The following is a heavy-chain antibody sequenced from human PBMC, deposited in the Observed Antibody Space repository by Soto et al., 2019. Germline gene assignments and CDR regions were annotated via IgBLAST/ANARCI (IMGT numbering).Heavy chain of an antibody. Sequence: PWWSLRLSCAASGFTFTRYSMNWVRQAPGKGLERVSSISSTTNYIYYGDSMKGRFTISRDNAKNSLYLEMNSLRAEDTAVYYCARESEDLTSNFDYWGQGTLVTVSS. CDR2: ISSTTNYI. CDR1: GFTFTRYS. V-gene: IGHV3-21*06. CDR3: ARESEDLTSNFDY. J-gene: IGHJ4*02.